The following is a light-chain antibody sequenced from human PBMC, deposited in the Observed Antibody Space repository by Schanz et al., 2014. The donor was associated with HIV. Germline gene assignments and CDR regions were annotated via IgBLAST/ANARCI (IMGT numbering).Light chain of an antibody. CDR1: SSNIGAGYD. V-gene: IGLV1-40*01. CDR2: ANT. CDR3: CSYAGSSTPLV. J-gene: IGLJ1*01. Sequence: QSVLTQPPSASGTPGQRVTISCSGSSSNIGAGYDVHWYQLLPGTAPKVLIFANTHRPSGVPDRFSGSKSGTSASLAITGLQAEDEADYYCCSYAGSSTPLVFGTGTKLTVL.